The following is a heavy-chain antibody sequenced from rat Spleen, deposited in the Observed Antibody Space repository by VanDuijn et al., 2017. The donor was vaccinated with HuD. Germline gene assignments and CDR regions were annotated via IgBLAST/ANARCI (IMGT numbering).Heavy chain of an antibody. V-gene: IGHV5-25*01. CDR2: INSGGDNT. CDR1: GFTFSAYY. CDR3: ARHGYYDGYYPYFDY. J-gene: IGHJ2*01. Sequence: EVQLVESGGGLVQPGGSLKLSCGASGFTFSAYYMAWVRQAPTKGLEWVASINSGGDNTYYRASVKGRFTISRDNAKSTLYLQVDSLRSEDTATYYCARHGYYDGYYPYFDYWGQGVMVTVSS. D-gene: IGHD1-12*03.